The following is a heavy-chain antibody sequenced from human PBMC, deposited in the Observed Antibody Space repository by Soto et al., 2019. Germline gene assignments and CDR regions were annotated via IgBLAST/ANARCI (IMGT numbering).Heavy chain of an antibody. Sequence: ASETLSLTCAVSGGSISSNSYYWGWIRQPPGKGLEWIGSIYYSGSTNYSPSLKSRVIIFLDTSKNQFSLKLSSVTAADTAVYYCAKTITIVFYAMDVWGQGTTVTVSS. V-gene: IGHV4-39*01. CDR3: AKTITIVFYAMDV. D-gene: IGHD3-3*01. CDR1: GGSISSNSYY. J-gene: IGHJ6*02. CDR2: IYYSGST.